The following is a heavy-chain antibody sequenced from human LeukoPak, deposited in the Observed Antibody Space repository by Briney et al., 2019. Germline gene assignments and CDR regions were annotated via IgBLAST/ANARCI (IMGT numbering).Heavy chain of an antibody. CDR1: GYTFTGYY. V-gene: IGHV1-2*02. D-gene: IGHD1-26*01. CDR2: INPNSGGT. CDR3: ARDLASSGSYYY. J-gene: IGHJ4*02. Sequence: ASVKVSCKASGYTFTGYYMHWVRQAPGQGLEWMGWINPNSGGTNYAQKFQGRDTMTRDTSISTAYMELSRLRSDDTAVYYCARDLASSGSYYYWGQGTLVTVSS.